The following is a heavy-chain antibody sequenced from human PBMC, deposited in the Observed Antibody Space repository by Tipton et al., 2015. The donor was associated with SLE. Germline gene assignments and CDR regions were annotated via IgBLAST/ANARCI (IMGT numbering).Heavy chain of an antibody. Sequence: TLSLTCTVSGYSISSGYYWGWIRQPPGKGLEWIGSIYRSGNTFYNPSLKSRVTISVDTSKNQFSLKLSSVTAADTAVYYCARVERFSMDHYYYYMDVWGRGTTVTVSS. V-gene: IGHV4-38-2*02. CDR1: GYSISSGYY. CDR3: ARVERFSMDHYYYYMDV. CDR2: IYRSGNT. D-gene: IGHD3-3*01. J-gene: IGHJ6*03.